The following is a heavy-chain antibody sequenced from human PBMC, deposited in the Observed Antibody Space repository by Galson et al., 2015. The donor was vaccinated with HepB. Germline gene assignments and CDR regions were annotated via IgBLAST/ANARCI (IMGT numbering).Heavy chain of an antibody. Sequence: SLRLSCAASGFTFSSYSMNWVRQAPGKGLEWVSSISSSSSYIYYADSVKGRFTISRDNAKNSLYLQMNSLRAEDTAVYYCASGRSGSYYSGAFDIWGRGTMVTVSS. CDR3: ASGRSGSYYSGAFDI. J-gene: IGHJ3*02. CDR2: ISSSSSYI. CDR1: GFTFSSYS. D-gene: IGHD1-26*01. V-gene: IGHV3-21*01.